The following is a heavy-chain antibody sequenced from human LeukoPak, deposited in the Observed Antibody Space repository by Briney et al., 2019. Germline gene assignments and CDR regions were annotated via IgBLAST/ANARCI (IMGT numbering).Heavy chain of an antibody. D-gene: IGHD6-19*01. J-gene: IGHJ3*02. Sequence: ASENLSCKSSGYTFTTYGISWIRHGTGQSLEWIRWISPYNSNTKYAQKLQGRVTMTTDTSTNTAYMEVRSLRSDDTAVYYCAREAPVAAGSDAFDIWGQGTMVTVSS. CDR2: ISPYNSNT. CDR1: GYTFTTYG. V-gene: IGHV1-18*01. CDR3: AREAPVAAGSDAFDI.